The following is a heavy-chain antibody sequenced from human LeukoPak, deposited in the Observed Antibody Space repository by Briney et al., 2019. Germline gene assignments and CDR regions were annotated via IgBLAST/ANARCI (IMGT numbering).Heavy chain of an antibody. CDR2: INHSGST. J-gene: IGHJ4*02. CDR1: GGSFSGYY. Sequence: SETLSLTCAVYGGSFSGYYWSWIRQPPGKGLEWIGEINHSGSTNYNPSLKSRVTISVDTSKNQFSLKLSSVTAADTAVYYCARGSGDYGDYGYFDYWGQGTLVTVSS. V-gene: IGHV4-34*01. D-gene: IGHD4-17*01. CDR3: ARGSGDYGDYGYFDY.